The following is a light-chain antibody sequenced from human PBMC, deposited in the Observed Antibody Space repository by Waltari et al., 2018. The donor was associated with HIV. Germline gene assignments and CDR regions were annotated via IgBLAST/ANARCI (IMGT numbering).Light chain of an antibody. CDR3: ASFTGDSTVM. CDR1: DSDFGLYHF. CDR2: DVD. J-gene: IGLJ3*02. V-gene: IGLV2-14*03. Sequence: AVTQPASVSGLPGQSTTISCTGGDSDFGLYHFVSWYQQHSGKPPTLILYDVDSRASGGSDRFPGSMSGNTASLTTSGRRAEDEAHYYCASFTGDSTVMFGGGTEVTVL.